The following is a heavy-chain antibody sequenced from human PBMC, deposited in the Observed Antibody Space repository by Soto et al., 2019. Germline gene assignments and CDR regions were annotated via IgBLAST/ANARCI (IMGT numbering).Heavy chain of an antibody. CDR3: ARGPDYGDSRAFDI. CDR1: GGSFSGYY. D-gene: IGHD4-17*01. CDR2: INHSGST. Sequence: PSETLSLTCAVYGGSFSGYYWSWIRQPPGKGLEWIGEINHSGSTNYNPSLKSRVTISVDTSKNQFSLKLSSVTAADTAVYYCARGPDYGDSRAFDIWGQGTMVTVSS. V-gene: IGHV4-34*01. J-gene: IGHJ3*02.